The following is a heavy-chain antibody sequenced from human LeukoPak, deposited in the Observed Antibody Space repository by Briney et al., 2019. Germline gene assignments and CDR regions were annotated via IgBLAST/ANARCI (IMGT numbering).Heavy chain of an antibody. Sequence: SETLSLTCTVSGGSISSYYWSWIRRPPGKGLEWIGYIYYSGSTNYNPSLKSRVTISVDTSKNQFSLKLSSVAAADTAVYYCARGGGGSPVFGVVIAYYDYWGQGTLVTVSS. J-gene: IGHJ4*02. CDR3: ARGGGGSPVFGVVIAYYDY. V-gene: IGHV4-59*01. CDR2: IYYSGST. D-gene: IGHD3-3*01. CDR1: GGSISSYY.